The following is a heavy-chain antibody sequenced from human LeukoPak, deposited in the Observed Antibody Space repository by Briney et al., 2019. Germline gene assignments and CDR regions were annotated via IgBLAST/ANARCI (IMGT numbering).Heavy chain of an antibody. Sequence: PSETLSLTCTVSGGSISSYYWSWLRQPPGKGLEGLGYIYYSGSTNYNPSLKSRVTISVDTSKNQFSLKLSSVTAADTAVYYCARVEQQLVMGGWFDPWGQGTLVTVSS. CDR2: IYYSGST. CDR3: ARVEQQLVMGGWFDP. V-gene: IGHV4-59*01. D-gene: IGHD6-13*01. J-gene: IGHJ5*02. CDR1: GGSISSYY.